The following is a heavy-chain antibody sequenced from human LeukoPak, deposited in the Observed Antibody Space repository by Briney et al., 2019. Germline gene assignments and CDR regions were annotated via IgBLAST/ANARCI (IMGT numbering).Heavy chain of an antibody. CDR1: GFTFDDYA. V-gene: IGHV3-9*01. D-gene: IGHD3-16*02. CDR3: AKAGLRLGELSFDY. J-gene: IGHJ4*02. CDR2: ISWNSGSI. Sequence: PGGSLRLSCAASGFTFDDYATHWVRQAPGKGLEWVSGISWNSGSIGYADSVKGRFTISGDNAKNSLYLQMNSLRAEDTALYYCAKAGLRLGELSFDYWGQGTLVTVSS.